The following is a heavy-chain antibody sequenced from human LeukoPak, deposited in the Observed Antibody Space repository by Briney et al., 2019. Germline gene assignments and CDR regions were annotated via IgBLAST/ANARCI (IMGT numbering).Heavy chain of an antibody. V-gene: IGHV3-23*01. Sequence: GGSLRLSCVVARLTFNSNAMYWVRQAPGKGLEWVSGISVSGGSEYYADSVKGRFSVSRDNSKHTVYLQMNSLRAEDTAVYFCASHAHDYDSSGYFDSWGQGALVTVSS. CDR1: RLTFNSNA. CDR3: ASHAHDYDSSGYFDS. J-gene: IGHJ4*02. D-gene: IGHD3-22*01. CDR2: ISVSGGSE.